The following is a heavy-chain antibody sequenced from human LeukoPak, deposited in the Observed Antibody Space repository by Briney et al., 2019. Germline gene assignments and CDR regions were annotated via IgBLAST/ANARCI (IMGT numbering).Heavy chain of an antibody. J-gene: IGHJ4*02. CDR1: GYTFTSYG. CDR3: ARFLVAVAGTRAGSPVDY. V-gene: IGHV1-18*01. D-gene: IGHD6-19*01. CDR2: ISAYNGNT. Sequence: ASVKVSCKASGYTFTSYGISWVRQAPGQGLEWMGWISAYNGNTNYAQKLQGRVTMTTDTSTSTAYMELRSLRSDDTAVYYCARFLVAVAGTRAGSPVDYWGQGTLVTVSS.